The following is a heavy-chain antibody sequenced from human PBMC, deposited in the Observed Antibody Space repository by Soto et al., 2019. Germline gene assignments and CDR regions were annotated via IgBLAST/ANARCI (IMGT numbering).Heavy chain of an antibody. D-gene: IGHD3-10*01. CDR2: MNPNSGNT. CDR3: VLLWFGELSTTLGY. Sequence: GASVKVSCKASGYTFTSYDINCVRQATGQGLEWMGWMNPNSGNTGYAQKFQGRVTMTRNTSTSTAYMELSSLRSGDTAVYYCVLLWFGELSTTLGYWGQGTLVTVSS. J-gene: IGHJ4*02. CDR1: GYTFTSYD. V-gene: IGHV1-8*01.